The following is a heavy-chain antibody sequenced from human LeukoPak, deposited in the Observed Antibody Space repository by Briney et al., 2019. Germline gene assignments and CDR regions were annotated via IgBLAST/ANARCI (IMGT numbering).Heavy chain of an antibody. Sequence: ASVKVSCKASGGTFSTYAISWVRQAPGQGLEWMGIINPSGGSTSYAQKFQGRVTMTRGTSTSTVYMELSSLRSEDTAVYYCARDKKSHSGYSSSWYGGGWFDPWGQGTLVTVSS. D-gene: IGHD6-13*01. CDR3: ARDKKSHSGYSSSWYGGGWFDP. CDR2: INPSGGST. J-gene: IGHJ5*02. V-gene: IGHV1-46*01. CDR1: GGTFSTYA.